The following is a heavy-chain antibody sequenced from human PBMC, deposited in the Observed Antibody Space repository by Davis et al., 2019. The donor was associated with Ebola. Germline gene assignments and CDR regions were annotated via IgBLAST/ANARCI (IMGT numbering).Heavy chain of an antibody. CDR1: GFTFRSHA. D-gene: IGHD3-16*02. CDR2: ISYDGTDK. Sequence: GESLKISCAASGFTFRSHAMHWVRQAPGKGLEWVTLISYDGTDKLYADSVKGRFTISRDNFKNSLYLQMNSLRAEDTAVYYCARGSLTFGGVIVSWGQGTLVTVSS. CDR3: ARGSLTFGGVIVS. J-gene: IGHJ4*02. V-gene: IGHV3-30*07.